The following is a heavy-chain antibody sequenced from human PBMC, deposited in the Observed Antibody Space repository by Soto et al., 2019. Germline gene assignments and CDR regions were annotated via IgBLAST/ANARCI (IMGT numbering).Heavy chain of an antibody. D-gene: IGHD6-19*01. V-gene: IGHV3-15*07. Sequence: GGSLRLSCAASGFTFSNAWMNWVRQAPGKGLEWVGRIKSKTDGGTTDYAAPVKGRFTISRDDSKNTLYLQMNSLRAEDTAVYYCAKPARGWYSETDYWGQGTLVTVSS. J-gene: IGHJ4*02. CDR1: GFTFSNAW. CDR2: IKSKTDGGTT. CDR3: AKPARGWYSETDY.